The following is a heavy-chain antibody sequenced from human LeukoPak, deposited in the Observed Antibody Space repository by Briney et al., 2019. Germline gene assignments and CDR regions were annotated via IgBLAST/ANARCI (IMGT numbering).Heavy chain of an antibody. D-gene: IGHD6-19*01. CDR3: ARGTSQQWLVRGVHFDY. CDR2: INHSGST. J-gene: IGHJ4*02. V-gene: IGHV4-34*01. Sequence: SETLSLTCAVYGGSFSGYYWSWIRQPPGKGLEWIGEINHSGSTNYNPSLKSRVTISVDTSKNQFPLKLSSVTAADTAVYYCARGTSQQWLVRGVHFDYWGQGTLVTVSS. CDR1: GGSFSGYY.